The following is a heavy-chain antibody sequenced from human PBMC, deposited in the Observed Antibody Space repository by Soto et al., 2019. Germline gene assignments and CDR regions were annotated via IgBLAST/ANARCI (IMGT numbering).Heavy chain of an antibody. D-gene: IGHD2-15*01. V-gene: IGHV4-34*01. Sequence: SETLSLTCATSGESFSGNYWSWVRQPPGKGLEWIGETNHRGTTVYNPSLRGRVSISQDMSKNQFSLRMSFVTAADSAVYYCARGDQKIVDASEYWGPGTLVTVSS. CDR1: GESFSGNY. CDR3: ARGDQKIVDASEY. CDR2: TNHRGTT. J-gene: IGHJ4*02.